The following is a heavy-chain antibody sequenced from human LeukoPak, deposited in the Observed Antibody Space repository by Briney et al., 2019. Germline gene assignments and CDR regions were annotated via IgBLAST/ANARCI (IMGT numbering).Heavy chain of an antibody. Sequence: PGGSLRLSCEASGFTVSSNYMSWVRQAPGKGLEWVAVIYSGGSTYYADSVKGRFTISRDESKNTLYLQMNSLRAEDTAVYFCTRDSALLGVAFDLWGQGTVVTVSS. J-gene: IGHJ3*01. V-gene: IGHV3-53*03. CDR1: GFTVSSNY. D-gene: IGHD2-15*01. CDR2: IYSGGST. CDR3: TRDSALLGVAFDL.